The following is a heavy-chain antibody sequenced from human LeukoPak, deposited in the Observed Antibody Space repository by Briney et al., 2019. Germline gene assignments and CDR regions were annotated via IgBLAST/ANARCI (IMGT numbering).Heavy chain of an antibody. Sequence: GGSLRLSCAASGFTFSSYAMSWVRQAPGKGLEWGSAISGSGGNTYYADSVKGRFTISRDNSKNTLYLQMNSLRAEDTAVYYCAKDKQWLVRAYGYWGQGTLVTVSS. D-gene: IGHD6-19*01. CDR3: AKDKQWLVRAYGY. CDR2: ISGSGGNT. V-gene: IGHV3-23*01. J-gene: IGHJ4*02. CDR1: GFTFSSYA.